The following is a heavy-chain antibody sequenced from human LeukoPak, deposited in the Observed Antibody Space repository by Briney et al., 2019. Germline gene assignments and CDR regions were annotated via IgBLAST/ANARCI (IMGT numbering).Heavy chain of an antibody. J-gene: IGHJ4*02. Sequence: GGSLRLSCAASGFTFSSYSMNWVRQAPGKGLEWVAVIWYDGSNKYYADSVKGRFTISRDNSKNTLDLQMNSLRAEDTAVYYCARDRSYDFWSGYSTPDYWGQGTLVTVSS. CDR3: ARDRSYDFWSGYSTPDY. D-gene: IGHD3-3*01. CDR1: GFTFSSYS. CDR2: IWYDGSNK. V-gene: IGHV3-33*08.